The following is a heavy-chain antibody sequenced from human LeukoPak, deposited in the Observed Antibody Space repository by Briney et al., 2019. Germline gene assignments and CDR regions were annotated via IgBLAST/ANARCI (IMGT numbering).Heavy chain of an antibody. Sequence: GGSLRLSCAASGFSVRSNYMSWVRQAPGKGLEYVSSIETGGSTHYADSVKGRFTISRDTSKNNLYLQMHSLRAEDTAAYYCARDRGFFGEPDFYYAVDVWGQGTSVTVSS. D-gene: IGHD3-10*01. CDR3: ARDRGFFGEPDFYYAVDV. CDR1: GFSVRSNY. V-gene: IGHV3-66*01. CDR2: IETGGST. J-gene: IGHJ6*02.